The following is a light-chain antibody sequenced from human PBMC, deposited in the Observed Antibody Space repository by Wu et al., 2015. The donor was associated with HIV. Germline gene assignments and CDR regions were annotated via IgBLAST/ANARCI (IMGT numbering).Light chain of an antibody. CDR2: GAS. J-gene: IGKJ2*01. Sequence: MVMTQSPATLSVSPGERATLSCRASKSVGSDLAWYQHKPGQAPRPLIFGASNRATGIPDRFSGSGSGTDFTLTISKLEPEDFAVYYCHHYSTSPHTFGQGTKLEIK. CDR3: HHYSTSPHT. V-gene: IGKV3-20*01. CDR1: KSVGSD.